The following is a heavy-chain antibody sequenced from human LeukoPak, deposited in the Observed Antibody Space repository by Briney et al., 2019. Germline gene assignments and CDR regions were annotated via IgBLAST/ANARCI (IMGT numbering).Heavy chain of an antibody. CDR2: INHSGST. CDR1: GGSFSGYY. D-gene: IGHD6-19*01. J-gene: IGHJ4*02. V-gene: IGHV4-34*01. CDR3: ARMRGSVSPYSSGWYFDDYFDY. Sequence: SETLSLTCAVYGGSFSGYYWSWIRQPPGKGLEWIGEINHSGSTNYNPSLKSRVTISVDTSKNQFSLKLSSVTAADTAVYYCARMRGSVSPYSSGWYFDDYFDYWGQGTLVTVSS.